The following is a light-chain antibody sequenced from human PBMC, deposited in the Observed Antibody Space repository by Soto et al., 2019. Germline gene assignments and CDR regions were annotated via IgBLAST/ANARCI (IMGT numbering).Light chain of an antibody. CDR2: EVT. CDR1: SSDVGGYNY. V-gene: IGLV2-14*01. Sequence: QSVLTQPASVSGSPGQSITISCTGTSSDVGGYNYVSWYQHHPGKAPRLIIYEVTNRPSGVSNRFSGSKSGNTASLTISGLQADDETDYYCSSYTSINTVLFGGGTKVTVL. CDR3: SSYTSINTVL. J-gene: IGLJ3*02.